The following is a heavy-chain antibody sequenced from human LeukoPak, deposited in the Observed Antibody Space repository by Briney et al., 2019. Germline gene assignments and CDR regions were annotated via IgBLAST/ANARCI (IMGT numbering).Heavy chain of an antibody. CDR3: AKDYTAPDTYYYDSSRSFD. CDR1: GFTFSSYG. V-gene: IGHV3-30*02. CDR2: IRYDGSNK. D-gene: IGHD3-22*01. Sequence: GGSLRLSCAASGFTFSSYGMHWVRQAPGKGLEWVAFIRYDGSNKYYADSVKGRFTISRDNSKNTLYLQMNSLRAEDTAVYYCAKDYTAPDTYYYDSSRSFDWGQGTLVTVSS. J-gene: IGHJ4*02.